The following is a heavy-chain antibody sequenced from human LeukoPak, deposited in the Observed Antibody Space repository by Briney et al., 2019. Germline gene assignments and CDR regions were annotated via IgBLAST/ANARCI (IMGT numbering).Heavy chain of an antibody. J-gene: IGHJ1*01. Sequence: GASVKVSCKASGYTSTSFGITWVRQAPGQGLEWIGWISNFDAKTNYAQKFDGRVTMTTDSSTSTAYLELIRLKSDDTAVYYCARDLPFEGVLEWLLEYWGQGTLVTVSS. V-gene: IGHV1-18*04. D-gene: IGHD3-3*01. CDR3: ARDLPFEGVLEWLLEY. CDR1: GYTSTSFG. CDR2: ISNFDAKT.